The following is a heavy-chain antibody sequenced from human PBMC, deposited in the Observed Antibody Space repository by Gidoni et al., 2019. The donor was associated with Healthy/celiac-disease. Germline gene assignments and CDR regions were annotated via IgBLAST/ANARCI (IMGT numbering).Heavy chain of an antibody. V-gene: IGHV1-69*04. CDR1: GGTFSSYA. D-gene: IGHD6-25*01. CDR3: ARDSAGETPYYYYGMDV. Sequence: QVQLVQSGAEVKKPGSSVKVSCKASGGTFSSYAISWVRQAPGQGLEWMGRIIPILGIANYAQKFQGRVTITADKSTSTAYMELSSLRSEDTAVYYCARDSAGETPYYYYGMDVWGQGTTVTVSS. J-gene: IGHJ6*02. CDR2: IIPILGIA.